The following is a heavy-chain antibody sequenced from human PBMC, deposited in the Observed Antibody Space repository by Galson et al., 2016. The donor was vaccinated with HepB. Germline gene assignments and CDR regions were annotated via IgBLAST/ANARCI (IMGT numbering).Heavy chain of an antibody. D-gene: IGHD3-10*01. Sequence: SLRLSCAASGFIFSSFAMNWVRQAPGKGLEWVSAMSGNGGNTYYADSVRGRFTISRDNSKNALYLQMDRLRADDTAVYFFAKESGRFGSGSYPQYFQHWGQGTLVTVSS. V-gene: IGHV3-23*01. J-gene: IGHJ1*01. CDR1: GFIFSSFA. CDR3: AKESGRFGSGSYPQYFQH. CDR2: MSGNGGNT.